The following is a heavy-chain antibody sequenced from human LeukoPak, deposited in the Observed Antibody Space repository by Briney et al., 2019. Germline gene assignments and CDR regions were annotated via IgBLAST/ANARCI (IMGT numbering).Heavy chain of an antibody. CDR2: IYYNGST. CDR1: GGSISSYY. D-gene: IGHD3/OR15-3a*01. Sequence: SETLSLTCTVSGGSISSYYWNWIRQPPGKGLEWIGYIYYNGSTNYNPSLKSRVTISVDTSKNQFSLKLSSVTPEDTAVYYCAREGDWGPFDYWGQGTLVTVSS. V-gene: IGHV4-59*12. CDR3: AREGDWGPFDY. J-gene: IGHJ4*02.